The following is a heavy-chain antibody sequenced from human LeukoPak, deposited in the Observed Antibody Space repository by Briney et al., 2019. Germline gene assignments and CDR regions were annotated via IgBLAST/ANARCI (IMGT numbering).Heavy chain of an antibody. J-gene: IGHJ4*02. CDR3: ARVGAYCSGGSCYLDY. V-gene: IGHV1-18*01. CDR1: GFTFTSYG. CDR2: ISAYNGNT. Sequence: GASVKVSCKASGFTFTSYGISWVRQAPGQGLEWMGWISAYNGNTNNAQKLQGRVTMTTDTSTSTAYTELRSLRSDDTAVYYCARVGAYCSGGSCYLDYWGQGTLVTVSS. D-gene: IGHD2-15*01.